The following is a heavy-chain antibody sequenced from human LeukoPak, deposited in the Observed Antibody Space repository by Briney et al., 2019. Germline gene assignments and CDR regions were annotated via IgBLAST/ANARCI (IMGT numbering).Heavy chain of an antibody. Sequence: PGGSLRLSCAASGFTVSSNYMSWVRQAPGKGLEWVALLYPSVNTYYADSVKGRFTISRDNTKNKLSLQTNSLRAEDTAVYDCARKFRSGDGYKAGYFDYWGQGTLVTVSS. CDR3: ARKFRSGDGYKAGYFDY. V-gene: IGHV3-53*01. D-gene: IGHD5-24*01. J-gene: IGHJ4*02. CDR2: LYPSVNT. CDR1: GFTVSSNY.